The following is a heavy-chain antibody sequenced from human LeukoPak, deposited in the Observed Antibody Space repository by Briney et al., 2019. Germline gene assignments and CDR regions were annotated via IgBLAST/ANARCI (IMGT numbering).Heavy chain of an antibody. CDR3: ARDGLDVVVVAAKEYYYYGMDV. D-gene: IGHD2-15*01. CDR2: ISSSGSTI. J-gene: IGHJ6*02. Sequence: GGSLRLSCAASGFTFSDYYMSWIRQAPGKGLEWVSYISSSGSTIYYADSVKGRFTISRDNAKNSLYLQMNSLRAEDTAVYYCARDGLDVVVVAAKEYYYYGMDVWGQGTTVTVSS. CDR1: GFTFSDYY. V-gene: IGHV3-11*01.